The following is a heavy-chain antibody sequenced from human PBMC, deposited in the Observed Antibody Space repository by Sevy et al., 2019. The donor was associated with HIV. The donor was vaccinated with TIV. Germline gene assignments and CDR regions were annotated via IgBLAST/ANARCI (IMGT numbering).Heavy chain of an antibody. D-gene: IGHD3-16*01. J-gene: IGHJ1*01. CDR1: GFTFSNVW. CDR3: TTGGSLFQH. Sequence: GGSLRLSCAASGFTFSNVWMSWVRQAPGNGLEWVAHVKSKTDGGTTDYAAPVRGRFTISRDDSKKTLYLQMNSLKTEDTAVYYCTTGGSLFQHSGQSTLVTVSS. CDR2: VKSKTDGGTT. V-gene: IGHV3-15*01.